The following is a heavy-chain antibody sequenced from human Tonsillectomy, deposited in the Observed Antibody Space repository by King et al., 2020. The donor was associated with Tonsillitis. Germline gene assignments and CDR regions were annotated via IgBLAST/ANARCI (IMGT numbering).Heavy chain of an antibody. J-gene: IGHJ4*02. CDR2: IYSSGST. CDR1: GASISSGGFF. Sequence: QLQESGPGLVKPSQTLSLTCTVSGASISSGGFFWRWIRQHPGKGLEWIGYIYSSGSTYYNPSLKSRVTISVDTSENQFSLKLSSVTAADTAVYYCARKRVSSSSSPFDYWGQGTLVPVSS. D-gene: IGHD6-6*01. V-gene: IGHV4-31*03. CDR3: ARKRVSSSSSPFDY.